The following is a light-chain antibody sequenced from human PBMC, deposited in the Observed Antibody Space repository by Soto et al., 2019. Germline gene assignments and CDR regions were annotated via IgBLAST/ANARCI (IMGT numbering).Light chain of an antibody. CDR3: SSYISSTTRRMV. Sequence: QSVLTQPASVSGSPGQSITISCTGTSSDVGGYNYVSWYQQHPGKAPKVLIYAVSNRPSGVSSRFSGSKSGNTDSLTISGLQAEDEADYYCSSYISSTTRRMVFGGGTKVTVL. CDR1: SSDVGGYNY. V-gene: IGLV2-14*01. CDR2: AVS. J-gene: IGLJ2*01.